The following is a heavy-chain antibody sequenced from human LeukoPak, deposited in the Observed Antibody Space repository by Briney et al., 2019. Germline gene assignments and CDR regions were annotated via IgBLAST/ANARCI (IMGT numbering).Heavy chain of an antibody. CDR3: AVSGYYYGSGSPDGDYYYYMDV. CDR1: GGSISSYY. Sequence: SETLSLTCTVSGGSISSYYWSWIRQPPGKGLEWIGYIYYSGSTNYNPSLKSRVTISVDTSKNQFSLKLSSVTAADTAVYYCAVSGYYYGSGSPDGDYYYYMDVWGKGTTVTISS. J-gene: IGHJ6*03. D-gene: IGHD3-10*01. V-gene: IGHV4-59*01. CDR2: IYYSGST.